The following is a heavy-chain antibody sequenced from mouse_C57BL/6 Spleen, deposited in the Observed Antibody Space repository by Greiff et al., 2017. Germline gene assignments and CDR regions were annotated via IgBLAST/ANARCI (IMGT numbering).Heavy chain of an antibody. CDR2: IDPETGGT. J-gene: IGHJ3*01. CDR1: GYTFTDYE. D-gene: IGHD3-2*02. CDR3: TRQLRLPSFAY. V-gene: IGHV1-15*01. Sequence: VQLVESGAELVRPGASVTLSCKASGYTFTDYEMHWVKQTPVHGLEWIGAIDPETGGTAYNQKFKGKAILTADKSSSTAYMELRSLTSEDSAVYYCTRQLRLPSFAYWGQGTLVTVSA.